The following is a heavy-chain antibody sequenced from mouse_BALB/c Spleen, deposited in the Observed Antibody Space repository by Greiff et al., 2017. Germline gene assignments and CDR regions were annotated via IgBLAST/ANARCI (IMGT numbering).Heavy chain of an antibody. J-gene: IGHJ2*01. Sequence: VKLMESGAELAKPGASVKMSCKASGYTFTSYWMHWVKQRPGQGLEWIGYINPSTGYTEYNQKFKDKATLTADKSSSTAYMQLSSLTSEDSAVYYCARSDYYGSSYNYWGQGTTLTVSS. D-gene: IGHD1-1*01. CDR3: ARSDYYGSSYNY. V-gene: IGHV1-7*01. CDR2: INPSTGYT. CDR1: GYTFTSYW.